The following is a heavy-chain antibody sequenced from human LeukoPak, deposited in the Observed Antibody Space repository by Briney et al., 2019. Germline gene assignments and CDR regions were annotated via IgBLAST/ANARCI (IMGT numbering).Heavy chain of an antibody. Sequence: SETLSLTCSVFGGSITDTDHYWDWIRQPPGKGLEWIASIYSSGSTYYNQSLQSRVSISLDTSQNQFSLKGSAVTAADTAGFYFAGSPAFPEYFQPWGHRPLVTVSS. CDR2: IYSSGST. J-gene: IGHJ1*01. D-gene: IGHD2/OR15-2a*01. V-gene: IGHV4-39*07. CDR3: AGSPAFPEYFQP. CDR1: GGSITDTDHY.